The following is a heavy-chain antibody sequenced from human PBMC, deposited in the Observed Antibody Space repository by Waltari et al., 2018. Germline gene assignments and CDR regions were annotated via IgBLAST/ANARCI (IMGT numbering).Heavy chain of an antibody. CDR1: GGSFSGYY. D-gene: IGHD3-22*01. V-gene: IGHV4-34*01. CDR3: ARGPPVEFTMIGVSTESDACDI. CDR2: ITHSGST. J-gene: IGHJ3*02. Sequence: QVQLPQWGAGLLKPSETLSLTCAVYGGSFSGYYWSWISQPPGKQLVWIGEITHSGSTNYNPSLRIRVNRSADTSKNQFSLELCSVTAPVTAVYYCARGPPVEFTMIGVSTESDACDIWGLCTMFTVSS.